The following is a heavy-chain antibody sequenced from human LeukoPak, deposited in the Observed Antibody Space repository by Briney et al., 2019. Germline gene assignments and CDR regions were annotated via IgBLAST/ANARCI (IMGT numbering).Heavy chain of an antibody. J-gene: IGHJ4*02. CDR2: FDPEDGET. D-gene: IGHD1-26*01. V-gene: IGHV1-24*01. CDR1: GYTLTELS. Sequence: ASVKVSCKVSGYTLTELSMHWVRQAPGKGLEWMGGFDPEDGETIYAQKFQGRVTMTEDTSTDTAYMELSSLRSEDTAVYYCATAIVGATCLDYWGQGTLVTVSS. CDR3: ATAIVGATCLDY.